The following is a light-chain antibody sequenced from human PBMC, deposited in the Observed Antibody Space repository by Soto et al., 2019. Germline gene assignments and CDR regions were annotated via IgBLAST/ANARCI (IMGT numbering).Light chain of an antibody. J-gene: IGLJ2*01. Sequence: QSVLTQPPSVSAAPGQKVTISCSGSSSYIGNNYVSWYQQLPGTAPKLLIYDNNKRPSGIPDRFSGSKSGSSGTLDITGLQSGDEADYYCATWDGSLLAEVFGGGTKLTVL. CDR1: SSYIGNNY. CDR3: ATWDGSLLAEV. V-gene: IGLV1-51*01. CDR2: DNN.